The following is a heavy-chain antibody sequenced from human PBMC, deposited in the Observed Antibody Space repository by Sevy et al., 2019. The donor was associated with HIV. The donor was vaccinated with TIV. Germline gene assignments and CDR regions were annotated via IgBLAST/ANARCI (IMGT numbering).Heavy chain of an antibody. CDR2: IRGNGGRK. J-gene: IGHJ4*02. D-gene: IGHD1-26*01. V-gene: IGHV3-64D*06. Sequence: GGSLRLSCSASGFTFSSYPIHWVRQAPGKGLEYVSVIRGNGGRKYYADSVKGRFTISRDNFKKTLFLQMSSLRAEDTAVYYCVTGGGLVGATDFDYWGQGTGVTVSS. CDR3: VTGGGLVGATDFDY. CDR1: GFTFSSYP.